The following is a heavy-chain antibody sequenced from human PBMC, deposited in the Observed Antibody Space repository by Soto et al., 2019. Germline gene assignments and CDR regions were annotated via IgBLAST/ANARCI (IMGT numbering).Heavy chain of an antibody. CDR2: INYSGNT. CDR1: GGSISSSSYY. J-gene: IGHJ2*01. V-gene: IGHV4-39*07. Sequence: SETLSLTCTVSGGSISSSSYYWGWIRQPPGKGLEWIGSINYSGNTYYNPSLKSRVTISVDTSKNQFSLKLSSVTAADTAVYYCARFNWYFDLWGRGTLVTVSS. CDR3: ARFNWYFDL.